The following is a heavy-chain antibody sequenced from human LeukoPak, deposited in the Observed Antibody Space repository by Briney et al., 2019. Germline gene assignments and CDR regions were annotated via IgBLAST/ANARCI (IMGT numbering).Heavy chain of an antibody. D-gene: IGHD2-15*01. CDR2: IRSKAYGETT. CDR1: GFSFGDYA. V-gene: IGHV3-49*04. J-gene: IGHJ4*02. Sequence: GGSLGLSCSASGFSFGDYARSWVRQAPGKGLEWVGFIRSKAYGETTESAASVKGRFSISRDDSTRIAYLQMSSLKTEDTAVYYCTRGLRSHDYWGRGTLVTVSS. CDR3: TRGLRSHDY.